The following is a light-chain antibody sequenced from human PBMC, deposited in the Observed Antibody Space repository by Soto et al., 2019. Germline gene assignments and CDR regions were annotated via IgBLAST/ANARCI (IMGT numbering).Light chain of an antibody. V-gene: IGKV3-15*01. Sequence: EIAMTQSPATLSVSPGERATLSCRASQSVSSNLAWYQQKPGQAPRLLIYGASMRATGIPARFSGSGSGTEFTLTIRSLQSEDFAAYYCQQYNNWPPGTFGQGTKVQIK. CDR3: QQYNNWPPGT. CDR2: GAS. J-gene: IGKJ1*01. CDR1: QSVSSN.